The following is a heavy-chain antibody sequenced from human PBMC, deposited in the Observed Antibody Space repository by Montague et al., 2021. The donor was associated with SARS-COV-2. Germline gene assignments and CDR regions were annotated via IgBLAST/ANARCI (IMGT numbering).Heavy chain of an antibody. V-gene: IGHV5-51*01. CDR3: ASGVRSEFFDS. CDR2: IYPHDSDT. Sequence: QSGAEVKKPGESLKISCEASAYTFSSYWIGWVRQVPGKGLEWMGIIYPHDSDTRYGPSFQGQVTISADKSISTAFLQWNSLRASDTAMYYCASGVRSEFFDSWGQGTLVAVSS. D-gene: IGHD3-10*01. J-gene: IGHJ4*02. CDR1: AYTFSSYW.